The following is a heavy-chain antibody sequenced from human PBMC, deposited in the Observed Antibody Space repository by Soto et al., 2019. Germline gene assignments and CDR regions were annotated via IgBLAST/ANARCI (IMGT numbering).Heavy chain of an antibody. V-gene: IGHV4-61*01. CDR1: GGSVSSGSYY. J-gene: IGHJ4*02. Sequence: PSETLSLTCTVSGGSVSSGSYYWSWIRQPPGKGLEWIGYIYYSGSTNYNPSLKSRVTISVDTSKNQFSLKLSSVTAADTAVYYCARDPYGDFTHYFDYWGQGTLVTVSS. CDR2: IYYSGST. D-gene: IGHD4-17*01. CDR3: ARDPYGDFTHYFDY.